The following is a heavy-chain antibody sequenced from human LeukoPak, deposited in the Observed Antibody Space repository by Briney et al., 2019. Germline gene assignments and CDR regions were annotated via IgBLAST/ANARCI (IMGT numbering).Heavy chain of an antibody. V-gene: IGHV1-18*01. Sequence: ASVKVSCKASGYTFTSCGISWVRQAPGQGLEWMGWISAYNGNTNYAQKLQGRVTMTTDTSTSTAYMELRSLRSDDTAVYYCARDAKRWLQSNFDYWGQGTLVTVSS. D-gene: IGHD5-24*01. CDR1: GYTFTSCG. CDR2: ISAYNGNT. J-gene: IGHJ4*02. CDR3: ARDAKRWLQSNFDY.